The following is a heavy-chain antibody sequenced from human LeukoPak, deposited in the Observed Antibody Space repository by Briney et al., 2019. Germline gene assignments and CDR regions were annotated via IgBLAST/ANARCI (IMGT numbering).Heavy chain of an antibody. J-gene: IGHJ1*01. CDR3: ATLRYCGGGSCFPKYFQH. V-gene: IGHV4-59*08. CDR2: IYYSGIT. CDR1: GGSINSYY. D-gene: IGHD2-15*01. Sequence: NPSETLSLTCTVSGGSINSYYWSWIRQPPGKGLEWIGYIYYSGITNYHPSLKSRVTISVDTSKTLFSLKLSSVTAADTAVYYCATLRYCGGGSCFPKYFQHWGQGTLVTVSS.